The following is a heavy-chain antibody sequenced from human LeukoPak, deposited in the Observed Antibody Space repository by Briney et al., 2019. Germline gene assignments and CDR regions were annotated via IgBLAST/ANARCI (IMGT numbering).Heavy chain of an antibody. CDR2: ISSSSSYI. V-gene: IGHV3-21*01. CDR1: GFTFSSYG. CDR3: ARDLRSSGYYAFDY. Sequence: GGSLRLSCAASGFTFSSYGMNWVRQAPGKGLEWVSFISSSSSYIYYADSVKGRFTISRDNAKNSLYLQMNSLRAEDTAVYYCARDLRSSGYYAFDYWGQGTLVTASS. D-gene: IGHD3-22*01. J-gene: IGHJ4*02.